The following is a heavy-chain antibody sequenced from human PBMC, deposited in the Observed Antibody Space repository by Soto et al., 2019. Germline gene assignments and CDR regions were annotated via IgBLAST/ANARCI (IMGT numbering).Heavy chain of an antibody. CDR1: GGSISSYY. V-gene: IGHV4-59*01. CDR3: ARAGELPKWWFDP. CDR2: IYYSGST. Sequence: SETLSLTCTVSGGSISSYYWSWIRQPPGRGLEWIGYIYYSGSTNYNPSLKSRVTISVDTSKNQFSLKLSSVTAADTAVYYCARAGELPKWWFDPWGQGTLVTVSS. D-gene: IGHD1-7*01. J-gene: IGHJ5*02.